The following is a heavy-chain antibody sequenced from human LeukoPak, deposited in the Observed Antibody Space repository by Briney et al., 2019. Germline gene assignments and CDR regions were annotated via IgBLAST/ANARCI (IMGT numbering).Heavy chain of an antibody. D-gene: IGHD5-12*01. V-gene: IGHV3-49*03. CDR1: GFTFGDYA. CDR2: IRSKAYGGTT. CDR3: TRDGGYSGYGSPFDY. J-gene: IGHJ4*02. Sequence: PGGSLRLSCTASGFTFGDYAMSWFRQAPGKGLEWVGFIRSKAYGGTTEYAASVKGRFTISRDDSKSIAYLQMNSLKTEDTAVYYCTRDGGYSGYGSPFDYWGQGVLVTVSS.